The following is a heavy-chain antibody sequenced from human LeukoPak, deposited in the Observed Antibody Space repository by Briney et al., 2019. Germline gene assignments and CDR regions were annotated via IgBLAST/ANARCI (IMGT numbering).Heavy chain of an antibody. V-gene: IGHV4-59*01. Sequence: PSETLSLTCTVSGGSISSYYWSWIRQPPGKGLEWIGYIYYSGTTNYNPSLKSRVTISVDTSKNQFSLKLSSVTAADTALYYCARDPYGDYGMDVWGQGTTVTVSS. CDR3: ARDPYGDYGMDV. D-gene: IGHD4-17*01. CDR2: IYYSGTT. J-gene: IGHJ6*02. CDR1: GGSISSYY.